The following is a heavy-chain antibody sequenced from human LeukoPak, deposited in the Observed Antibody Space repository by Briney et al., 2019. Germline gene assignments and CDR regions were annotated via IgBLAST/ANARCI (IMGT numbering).Heavy chain of an antibody. D-gene: IGHD3-3*01. CDR3: ARRKVTIFGVVKADWFDP. V-gene: IGHV4-39*07. Sequence: SETLSLTCTVSGGSISSSSYYWGWIRQPPGKGLEWIGSIYYSGSTYYNPSLKSRVTISVDTSKNQFSLKLSSVTAADTAVYYCARRKVTIFGVVKADWFDPWGQGTLVTVSS. CDR2: IYYSGST. J-gene: IGHJ5*02. CDR1: GGSISSSSYY.